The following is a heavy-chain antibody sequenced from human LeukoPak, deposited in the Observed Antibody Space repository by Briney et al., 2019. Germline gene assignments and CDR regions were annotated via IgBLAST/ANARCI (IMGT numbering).Heavy chain of an antibody. CDR2: ISAYNGNT. CDR1: GGTFSSYA. Sequence: ASVKVSCKASGGTFSSYAISWVRQAPGQGLEWMGWISAYNGNTNYAQKLQGRVTMTTDTSTSTAYMELRSLRSDDTAVYYCARDRRAPRYSSSWGGGTDDAFDIWGQGTMVTVSS. V-gene: IGHV1-18*01. D-gene: IGHD6-13*01. J-gene: IGHJ3*02. CDR3: ARDRRAPRYSSSWGGGTDDAFDI.